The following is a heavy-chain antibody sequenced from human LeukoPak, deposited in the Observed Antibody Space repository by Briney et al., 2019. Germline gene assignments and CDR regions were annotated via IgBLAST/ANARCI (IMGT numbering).Heavy chain of an antibody. CDR1: GYTFTAYH. V-gene: IGHV1-2*06. J-gene: IGHJ4*02. CDR2: INPNSGGT. Sequence: ASVKVSCKASGYTFTAYHIHWVRQAPGQGREWMGRINPNSGGTNYVQEFQGRVTMTRDTSISTAYIDLSGLTSDDTAVYYCARDATSEWELLNWGQGTLVTVSS. CDR3: ARDATSEWELLN. D-gene: IGHD1-26*01.